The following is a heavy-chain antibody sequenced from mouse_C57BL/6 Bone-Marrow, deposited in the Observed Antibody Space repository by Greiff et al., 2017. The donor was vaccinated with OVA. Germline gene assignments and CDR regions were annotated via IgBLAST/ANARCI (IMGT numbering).Heavy chain of an antibody. J-gene: IGHJ4*01. CDR3: ARIARGDYDYAMDY. D-gene: IGHD2-4*01. CDR2: IWWDDDK. CDR1: GFSLSTFGMG. Sequence: QVQLKVSGPGILQPSQTLSLTCSFSGFSLSTFGMGVGWIRQPSGKGLEWLVHIWWDDDKYYNPALKSRPIISKATSKNQVIIKITNVDTADTATYYGARIARGDYDYAMDYWGQGTSVTVSS. V-gene: IGHV8-8*01.